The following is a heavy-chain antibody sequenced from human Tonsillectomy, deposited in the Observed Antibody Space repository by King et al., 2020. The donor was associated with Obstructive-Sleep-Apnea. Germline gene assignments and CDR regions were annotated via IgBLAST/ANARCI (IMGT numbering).Heavy chain of an antibody. Sequence: VQLVESGGGLVQPGGSLRLSCAASGFTFSSYWMNWGRQAAGNGLGWVANLKHDGSGNLYVDSGKGRFTISRDNAKNSLYLQMNSLRADETAVYYCARVYGGNWDHYFDSWGQGTLVTVSS. V-gene: IGHV3-7*01. CDR2: LKHDGSGN. CDR3: ARVYGGNWDHYFDS. CDR1: GFTFSSYW. J-gene: IGHJ4*02. D-gene: IGHD4-23*01.